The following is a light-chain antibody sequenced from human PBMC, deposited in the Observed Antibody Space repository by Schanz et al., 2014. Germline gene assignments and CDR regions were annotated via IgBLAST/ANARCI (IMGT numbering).Light chain of an antibody. Sequence: EIVLTQSPGTLSLSPGERATLSCRASQSVSSTYLAWYQQKPGQAPRLLIYTASNRATGIPARFSGSGSGTDFTLIISRLEPEDFAVYYCQQYGSLFGPGTKVDIK. CDR1: QSVSSTY. V-gene: IGKV3-20*01. CDR2: TAS. CDR3: QQYGSL. J-gene: IGKJ3*01.